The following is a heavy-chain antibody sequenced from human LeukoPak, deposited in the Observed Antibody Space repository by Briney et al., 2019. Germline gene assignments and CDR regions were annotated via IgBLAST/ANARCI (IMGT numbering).Heavy chain of an antibody. CDR3: ARGGNYYDSSGYSLFDY. CDR1: GGSISSYY. V-gene: IGHV4-59*01. J-gene: IGHJ4*02. D-gene: IGHD3-22*01. CDR2: IYYSGST. Sequence: PSETLPLTCTVSGGSISSYYWSWIRQPPGKGLEWIGYIYYSGSTNYNPSLKSRVTISVDTSKNQFSLKLSSVTAADTAVYYCARGGNYYDSSGYSLFDYWGQGTLVTVSS.